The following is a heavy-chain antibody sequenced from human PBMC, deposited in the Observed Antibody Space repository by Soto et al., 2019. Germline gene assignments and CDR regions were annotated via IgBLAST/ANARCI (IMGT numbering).Heavy chain of an antibody. CDR3: ARVAWLASQWGIAAAGTYAFDI. CDR2: IVYSGST. J-gene: IGHJ3*02. CDR1: SGSISSPIYY. Sequence: SEHLSLTCTVSSGSISSPIYYWEWIRQLPGKGLEWIGSIVYSGSTYYNPSLKSRVTISVDTSKNQFSLKLSSVTAADTAEYYCARVAWLASQWGIAAAGTYAFDIWGQGTMGT. D-gene: IGHD6-13*01. V-gene: IGHV4-39*07.